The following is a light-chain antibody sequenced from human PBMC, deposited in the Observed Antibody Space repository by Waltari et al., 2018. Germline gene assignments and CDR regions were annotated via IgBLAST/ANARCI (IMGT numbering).Light chain of an antibody. V-gene: IGLV2-14*02. CDR2: EDS. CDR3: SSYTRRSTVV. J-gene: IGLJ3*02. Sequence: WNQQHPGTTPKLIMYEDSKRPSGVSDRFSGSSSGNTASRTISGLQAENEADYYCSSYTRRSTVVFGGGPKVTVL.